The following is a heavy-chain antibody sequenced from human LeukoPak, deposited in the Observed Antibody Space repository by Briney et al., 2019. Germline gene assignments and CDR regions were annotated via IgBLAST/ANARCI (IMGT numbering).Heavy chain of an antibody. J-gene: IGHJ4*02. CDR2: IKSKTDGGTT. CDR3: ATCRGGYIAATGTGLDF. CDR1: GFTFSNAW. V-gene: IGHV3-15*01. Sequence: GGSLRLSCTASGFTFSNAWMNWVRQAPGKGLEWVGRIKSKTDGGTTDYAAPVKGRFSISRDDSKNTLYLQMNSLKTEDTAVFYCATCRGGYIAATGTGLDFWGQGTLVTVSS. D-gene: IGHD6-13*01.